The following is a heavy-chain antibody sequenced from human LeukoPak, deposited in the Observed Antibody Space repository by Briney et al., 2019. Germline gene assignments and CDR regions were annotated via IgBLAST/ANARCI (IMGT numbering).Heavy chain of an antibody. V-gene: IGHV3-53*05. J-gene: IGHJ6*02. CDR2: IYSGGST. Sequence: PGGSLRLSCAASGFTVSSNYMSWVRQAPGKGLEWVSVIYSGGSTYYADSVKGRFTISRDNSKNTLYLQMNSLRPEDTAVYYCAKGVVAATNAAYYGMDVWGQGTLVTVSS. D-gene: IGHD2-15*01. CDR1: GFTVSSNY. CDR3: AKGVVAATNAAYYGMDV.